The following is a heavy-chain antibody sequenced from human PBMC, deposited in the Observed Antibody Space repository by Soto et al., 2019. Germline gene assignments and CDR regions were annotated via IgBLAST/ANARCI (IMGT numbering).Heavy chain of an antibody. V-gene: IGHV3-23*01. CDR1: GGSFSGYY. Sequence: ASETLSLTCAVYGGSFSGYYWSWIRQPPGKGLEWVSAISGSGGSTYYADSVKGRFTISRDNSKSTVYLELNNLSAEDTAVYHCAKNQGVELVPLATVDWFDPWGQGSVVTVSS. CDR3: AKNQGVELVPLATVDWFDP. D-gene: IGHD1-26*01. CDR2: ISGSGGST. J-gene: IGHJ5*02.